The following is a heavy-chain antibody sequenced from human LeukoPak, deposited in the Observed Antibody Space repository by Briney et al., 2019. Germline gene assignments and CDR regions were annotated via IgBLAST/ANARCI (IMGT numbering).Heavy chain of an antibody. CDR3: AKEYSSSWYVTSADAFDI. D-gene: IGHD6-13*01. V-gene: IGHV3-30*18. J-gene: IGHJ3*02. CDR1: GFTFSSYG. Sequence: GGSLRLSCAASGFTFSSYGMHWVRQAPGKGLEWVAVISYDGSNKYYADSVKGRFTISRDNSKNTLYLQMNSLRAEDTAVYYCAKEYSSSWYVTSADAFDIWGQGTMVTVSS. CDR2: ISYDGSNK.